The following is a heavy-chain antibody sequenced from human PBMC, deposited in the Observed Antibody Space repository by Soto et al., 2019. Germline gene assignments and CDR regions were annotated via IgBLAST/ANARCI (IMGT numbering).Heavy chain of an antibody. Sequence: GESLKISCKASGYSFSNYWIGWVRQMPGKGLEWMAIISPGDSESRYSPSFQGQVTISADKSISTAYLRWNSLKASDTAMYYCARPSNNYVAHWGQGTLVTVSS. CDR3: ARPSNNYVAH. V-gene: IGHV5-51*01. CDR1: GYSFSNYW. D-gene: IGHD4-4*01. J-gene: IGHJ4*02. CDR2: ISPGDSES.